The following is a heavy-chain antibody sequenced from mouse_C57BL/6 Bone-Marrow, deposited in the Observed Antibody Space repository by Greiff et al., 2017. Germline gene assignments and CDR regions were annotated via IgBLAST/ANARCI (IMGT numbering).Heavy chain of an antibody. V-gene: IGHV5-17*01. CDR2: ISSGSSTI. CDR3: ARGGSSHWYFDV. Sequence: EVMLVESGGGLVKPGGSLKLSCAASGFTFSDYGMHWVRQAPEKGLEWVAYISSGSSTIYSADTVKGRFTISRDNAKNTLFLQMTSLRSEDTAMYYCARGGSSHWYFDVWGTGTTVTVSS. J-gene: IGHJ1*03. CDR1: GFTFSDYG. D-gene: IGHD1-1*01.